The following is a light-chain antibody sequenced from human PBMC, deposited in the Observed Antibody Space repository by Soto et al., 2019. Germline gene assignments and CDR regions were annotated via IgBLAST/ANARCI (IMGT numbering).Light chain of an antibody. CDR1: ESVTSK. Sequence: EIVMTQSPATLSVSPGERATLSCRASESVTSKLAWYQQKPGQAPRLLIYGASTRATGIPARFSGSGSGTEFTLTISSLQSEDLAVYHCQQYKNWPRTFGGGTKVDIK. CDR3: QQYKNWPRT. J-gene: IGKJ4*01. V-gene: IGKV3-15*01. CDR2: GAS.